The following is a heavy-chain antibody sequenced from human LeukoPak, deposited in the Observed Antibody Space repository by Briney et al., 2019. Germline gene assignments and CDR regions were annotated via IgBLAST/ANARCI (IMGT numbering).Heavy chain of an antibody. CDR3: ARDLRAYQYYYGSGSYTPRWFDP. J-gene: IGHJ5*02. Sequence: GGSLRLSCAASGFTFSDYYMSWIRQAPGKGLEWVSYISSSSSYTNYADSVKGRFTISRDNAKNSLYLQMNSLRAEDTAVYYCARDLRAYQYYYGSGSYTPRWFDPWGQGTLVTVSS. CDR1: GFTFSDYY. V-gene: IGHV3-11*05. CDR2: ISSSSSYT. D-gene: IGHD3-10*01.